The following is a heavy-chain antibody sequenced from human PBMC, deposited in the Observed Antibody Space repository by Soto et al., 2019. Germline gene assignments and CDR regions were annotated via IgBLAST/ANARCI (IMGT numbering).Heavy chain of an antibody. Sequence: GESLKISCKGSGYSFTSYWIGWVRQMPGKGLEWMGIIYPGDSDTRYSPSFQGQVTISADKSISTAYLQWSSLKASDTAMYYCARTPDGYSSSSVYYYGMDVWGQGTTVTVSS. CDR1: GYSFTSYW. CDR3: ARTPDGYSSSSVYYYGMDV. D-gene: IGHD6-6*01. V-gene: IGHV5-51*01. J-gene: IGHJ6*02. CDR2: IYPGDSDT.